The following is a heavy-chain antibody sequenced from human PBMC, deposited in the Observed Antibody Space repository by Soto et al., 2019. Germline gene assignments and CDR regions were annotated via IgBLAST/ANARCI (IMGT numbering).Heavy chain of an antibody. V-gene: IGHV3-33*01. J-gene: IGHJ3*02. D-gene: IGHD6-13*01. CDR3: PSGVAGDDAFDI. CDR2: ILYAGSNK. Sequence: XGSLRLSCSASGFTFSSYGMHWVRQAPGKGLDWVAVILYAGSNKYYADFVKGRFTLSRDNSKNSLYLQMSSLTAEATAVYYCPSGVAGDDAFDIWGQGTMVTVSS. CDR1: GFTFSSYG.